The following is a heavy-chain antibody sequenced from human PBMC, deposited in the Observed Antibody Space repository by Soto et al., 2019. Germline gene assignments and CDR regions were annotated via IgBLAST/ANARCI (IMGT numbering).Heavy chain of an antibody. J-gene: IGHJ4*02. Sequence: QVQLVQSGAEVKKPGASVKVSCKASPHNFNSYGISWVRQAPGQGLEWMGWISAYNGNTNYAQKLQGRVTMTTDTSKSTAYMELRSLRSDDTAVYYCARVYRITMVRGELSEYWGQGTLVTVSS. D-gene: IGHD3-10*01. CDR3: ARVYRITMVRGELSEY. CDR1: PHNFNSYG. V-gene: IGHV1-18*01. CDR2: ISAYNGNT.